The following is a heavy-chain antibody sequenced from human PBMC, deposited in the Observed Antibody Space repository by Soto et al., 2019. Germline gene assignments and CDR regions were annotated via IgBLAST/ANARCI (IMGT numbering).Heavy chain of an antibody. CDR3: AASKYCSSTSCYPGYYYMCV. V-gene: IGHV1-3*01. Sequence: QVQLVQSGAEVKKPGASVKVSCKASGYTFTSYAMHWVRQAPGQRLEWMGWINAGNGNTKYSQKFQGRVTITRDTSAITAYMELSSMRSEDTAVYYCAASKYCSSTSCYPGYYYMCVWGKGTTVTVSS. D-gene: IGHD2-2*01. J-gene: IGHJ6*03. CDR1: GYTFTSYA. CDR2: INAGNGNT.